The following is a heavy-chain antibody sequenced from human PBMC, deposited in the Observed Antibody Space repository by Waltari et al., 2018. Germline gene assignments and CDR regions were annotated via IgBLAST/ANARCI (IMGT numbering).Heavy chain of an antibody. J-gene: IGHJ4*02. D-gene: IGHD4-17*01. Sequence: VQLVQSGAEVKKPGAPVQISCKVSGYTFTASSMHRVQQAPGKGLEWMGLVDPEDGETIYAEKFQGRVTITADTSTDTAYMELSSLRSEDTAVYYCAKMTTVTKSLDYWGQGTLVTVSS. CDR1: GYTFTASS. CDR3: AKMTTVTKSLDY. CDR2: VDPEDGET. V-gene: IGHV1-69-2*01.